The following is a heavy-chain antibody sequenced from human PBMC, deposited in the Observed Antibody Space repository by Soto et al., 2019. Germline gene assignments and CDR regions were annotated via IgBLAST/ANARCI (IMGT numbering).Heavy chain of an antibody. V-gene: IGHV1-3*01. D-gene: IGHD3-22*01. CDR3: ARAYYYDTSGSYYFDY. J-gene: IGHJ4*02. CDR1: GYTFTGYG. CDR2: IIGGNGYT. Sequence: GASVKVSCKASGYTFTGYGMHWVRQAPGQRLEWMGWIIGGNGYTKYSQNFQGRVTITRDTSASTAYMELSSLRSEDTAVYYCARAYYYDTSGSYYFDYWGQGTLVTVSS.